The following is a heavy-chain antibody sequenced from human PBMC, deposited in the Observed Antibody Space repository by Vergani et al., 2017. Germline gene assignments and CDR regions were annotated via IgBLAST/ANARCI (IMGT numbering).Heavy chain of an antibody. CDR2: ISGSGGST. CDR1: GFTFSSYA. J-gene: IGHJ4*02. D-gene: IGHD6-19*01. CDR3: AKDGYSSGWLRPFDY. Sequence: EVQLLESGGGLVQPGGSLRLSCAASGFTFSSYAMSWVRQAPGKGLEWVSAISGSGGSTYYADSVKGRFTSSRDNSKNTLYLQMNSLRAEDTAVYYCAKDGYSSGWLRPFDYWGQGTLVTVSS. V-gene: IGHV3-23*01.